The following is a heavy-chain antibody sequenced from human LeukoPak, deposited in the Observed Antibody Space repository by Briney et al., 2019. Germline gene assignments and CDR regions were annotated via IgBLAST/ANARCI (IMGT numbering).Heavy chain of an antibody. Sequence: ASVKVSCKASGGTFSSYAISWVRQAPGQGLEWMGRIIPILGIANYAQKFQGRVTITADKSTSTAYMELSSLRSEDTAVYYCATKGDSSSKYYYMDVWGKGTTVTVSS. CDR2: IIPILGIA. J-gene: IGHJ6*03. CDR1: GGTFSSYA. V-gene: IGHV1-69*04. CDR3: ATKGDSSSKYYYMDV. D-gene: IGHD6-6*01.